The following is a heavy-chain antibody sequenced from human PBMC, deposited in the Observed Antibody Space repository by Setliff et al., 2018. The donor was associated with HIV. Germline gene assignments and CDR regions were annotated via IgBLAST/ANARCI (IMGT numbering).Heavy chain of an antibody. V-gene: IGHV4-4*07. J-gene: IGHJ6*03. Sequence: SETLSLTCNISGVSIPTNYWNWIRQPAGKGLEWIGRIYTTGGTNYNPALKSRVTMSIDTSKNQISLKLNSVTAADTAVYYCARQNGGSGSYAPRYFYYYMDVWGKGTTVTVSS. D-gene: IGHD3-10*01. CDR3: ARQNGGSGSYAPRYFYYYMDV. CDR1: GVSIPTNY. CDR2: IYTTGGT.